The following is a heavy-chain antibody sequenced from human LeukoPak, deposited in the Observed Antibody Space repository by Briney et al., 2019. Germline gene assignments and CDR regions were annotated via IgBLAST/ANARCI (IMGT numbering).Heavy chain of an antibody. Sequence: GGSLRLSCAASGFTFRDYSMNWIRQTPGKGLEWVAYIINTGNTIYYADSVKGRFTISRDNANNSLYLQMNSLRAEDTAIYYCARERGFYYMAVWGKGTTVIVSS. CDR2: IINTGNTI. J-gene: IGHJ6*03. CDR3: ARERGFYYMAV. CDR1: GFTFRDYS. V-gene: IGHV3-11*01. D-gene: IGHD3-3*01.